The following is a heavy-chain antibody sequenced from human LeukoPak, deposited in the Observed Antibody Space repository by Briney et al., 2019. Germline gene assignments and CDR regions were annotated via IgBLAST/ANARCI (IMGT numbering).Heavy chain of an antibody. CDR1: GGSISSYY. CDR2: IYYSGST. Sequence: SETPSLTCTVSGGSISSYYWSWIRQPPGKGLEWIGYIYYSGSTNYNPSLKSRVTISVDTSKNQFSLKLSSVTAADTAVYYCARDRDDYGVDYWGQGTLVTVSS. D-gene: IGHD4-17*01. J-gene: IGHJ4*02. V-gene: IGHV4-59*01. CDR3: ARDRDDYGVDY.